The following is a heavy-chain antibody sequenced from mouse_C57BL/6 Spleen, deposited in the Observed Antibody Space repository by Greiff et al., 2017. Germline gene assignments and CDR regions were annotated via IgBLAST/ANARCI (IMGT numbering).Heavy chain of an antibody. CDR1: GYTFTSYW. V-gene: IGHV1-52*01. Sequence: QVQLQQPGAELVRPGSSVKLSCKASGYTFTSYWMHWVKQRPIQGLEWIGNIDPSDSETHYNQKFKDKATLTVDKSASTAYMQLSSLTSEDSAVYYCARGGTTVVAPFDYWGQGTTLTVSS. J-gene: IGHJ2*01. CDR2: IDPSDSET. CDR3: ARGGTTVVAPFDY. D-gene: IGHD1-1*01.